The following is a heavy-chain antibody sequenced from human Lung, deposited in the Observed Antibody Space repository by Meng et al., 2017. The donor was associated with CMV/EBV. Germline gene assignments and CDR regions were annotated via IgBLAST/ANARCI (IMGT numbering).Heavy chain of an antibody. Sequence: SCGASGFIFSSAWMSWVRQAPGKGLEWVDRIRSKTNGGTTDYAAPVKGRLTISRDDSRSTLYLQMNSLKTEDTAVYYCTTDAYGVVVPFDYWGQGXLVTVSS. CDR3: TTDAYGVVVPFDY. V-gene: IGHV3-15*01. CDR2: IRSKTNGGTT. D-gene: IGHD3-3*01. J-gene: IGHJ4*02. CDR1: GFIFSSAW.